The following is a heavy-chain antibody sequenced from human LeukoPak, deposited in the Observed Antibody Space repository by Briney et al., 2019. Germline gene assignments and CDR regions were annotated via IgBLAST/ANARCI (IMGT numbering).Heavy chain of an antibody. J-gene: IGHJ3*02. CDR2: IYTSGST. D-gene: IGHD1-20*01. Sequence: TSQTLSLTCTVSGGSISSGSYYWSWIRQPAGKGLEWIGRIYTSGSTYYNPSLKSRVTISVDTSKNQFSLKLSSVTAADTAVYYCARGAITADAFDIWGQGTMVTVSS. V-gene: IGHV4-61*02. CDR3: ARGAITADAFDI. CDR1: GGSISSGSYY.